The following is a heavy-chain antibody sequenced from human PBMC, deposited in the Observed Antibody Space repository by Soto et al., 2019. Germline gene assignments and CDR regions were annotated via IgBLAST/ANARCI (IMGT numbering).Heavy chain of an antibody. J-gene: IGHJ4*02. CDR3: ARIRGDGYNPLLDY. CDR1: GFSLSTSGVG. Sequence: GTGPTLVNHTQTLTLACTFSGFSLSTSGVGVGWIRQPPGKALEWLALIDWDDDKYYSTSLKTRLTISKDTSKNQVVLTMTNMDPVDTATYYCARIRGDGYNPLLDYWGQGTLVTVSS. CDR2: IDWDDDK. D-gene: IGHD5-12*01. V-gene: IGHV2-70*01.